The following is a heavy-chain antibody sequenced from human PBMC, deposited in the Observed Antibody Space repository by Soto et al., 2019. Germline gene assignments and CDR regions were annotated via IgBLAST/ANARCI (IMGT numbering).Heavy chain of an antibody. CDR2: IIPIFGTA. CDR1: VGTFSSYA. V-gene: IGHV1-69*01. CDR3: ARAYCGGDCSRTPHDY. J-gene: IGHJ4*02. Sequence: QVQLVQSGAEVKKPGSSVKVSCKASVGTFSSYAISWVRQAPVQGLEWMGGIIPIFGTANYAQKFQGRVTITADESTSTAYMELSSLRSEDTAVYYCARAYCGGDCSRTPHDYWGQGTLVTVSS. D-gene: IGHD2-21*02.